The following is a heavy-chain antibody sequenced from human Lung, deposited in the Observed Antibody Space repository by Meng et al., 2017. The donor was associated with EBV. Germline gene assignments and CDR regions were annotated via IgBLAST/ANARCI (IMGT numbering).Heavy chain of an antibody. V-gene: IGHV4-4*02. D-gene: IGHD6-13*01. CDR2: IYHSGST. Sequence: ALLQASGPGLGKPSGTLSLTCAVSGGSSSSSNWWSWVRQPPGKGLEWIGEIYHSGSTNYNPSLKSRVTISVDKSKNQFSLKLSSVTAADTAVYYCARARSIAAAVIDYWGQGTLVTVSS. J-gene: IGHJ4*02. CDR3: ARARSIAAAVIDY. CDR1: GGSSSSSNW.